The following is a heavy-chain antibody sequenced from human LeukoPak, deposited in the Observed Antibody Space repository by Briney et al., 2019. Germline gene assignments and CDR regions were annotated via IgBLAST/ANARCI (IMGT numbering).Heavy chain of an antibody. CDR1: GGTFSSYA. CDR3: ARDQRRDGYNRGAFDI. CDR2: IITIFGTA. V-gene: IGHV1-69*05. J-gene: IGHJ3*02. Sequence: ASVKVSCKASGGTFSSYAISWVRQAPGQGLEWMGGIITIFGTANYAQKFQGRVTITTDQSTSTAYMELSRLRSDDTAVYYCARDQRRDGYNRGAFDIWGQRTMVTVSS. D-gene: IGHD5-24*01.